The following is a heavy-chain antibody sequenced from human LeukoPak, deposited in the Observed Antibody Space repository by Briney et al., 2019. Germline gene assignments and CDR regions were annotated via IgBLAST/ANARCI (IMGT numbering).Heavy chain of an antibody. CDR2: INWNGGST. J-gene: IGHJ3*02. D-gene: IGHD1-26*01. Sequence: PGRSLRLSCAASGFTFSSYGMHWVRQAPGKGLEWVSGINWNGGSTGYADSVKGRFTISRDNAKNSLYLQMNSLRAEDTALYYCARGYRYSGGYYSEGASAVGAFDIWGQGTMVTVSS. V-gene: IGHV3-20*04. CDR3: ARGYRYSGGYYSEGASAVGAFDI. CDR1: GFTFSSYG.